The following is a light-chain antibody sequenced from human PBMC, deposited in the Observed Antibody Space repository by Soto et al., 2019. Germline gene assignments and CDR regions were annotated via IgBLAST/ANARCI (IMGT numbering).Light chain of an antibody. V-gene: IGKV3-20*01. CDR1: QSVSSSF. Sequence: ELVLTQSPGTLSLSPGESATLSCRASQSVSSSFLTWYQQKPGQAPRLLIYGASSRATGIPDRVSGSGSGTDFTLTISRLEPEDFAVYYCQQYGSSRLTFGGGTKVDIK. J-gene: IGKJ4*01. CDR2: GAS. CDR3: QQYGSSRLT.